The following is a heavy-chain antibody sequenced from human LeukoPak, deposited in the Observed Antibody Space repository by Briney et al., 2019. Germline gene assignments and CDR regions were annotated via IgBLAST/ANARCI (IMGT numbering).Heavy chain of an antibody. CDR2: IFGSGNT. CDR1: GASFNSHY. D-gene: IGHD6-13*01. CDR3: ASRPAGSTWYGVFDY. J-gene: IGHJ4*02. V-gene: IGHV4-59*11. Sequence: SETLSLTCTVSGASFNSHYWSWIRQPPGKTLEWIGYIFGSGNTDYNPSLKSRVTMPLDTSRNQFSLKMNSVTAADTALYYCASRPAGSTWYGVFDYWSQGTLVTVSS.